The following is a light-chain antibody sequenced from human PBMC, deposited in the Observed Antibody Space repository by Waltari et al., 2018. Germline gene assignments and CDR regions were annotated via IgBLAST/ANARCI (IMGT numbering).Light chain of an antibody. CDR3: QQYGSSPRT. J-gene: IGKJ1*01. CDR1: QSVRSNY. V-gene: IGKV3-20*01. Sequence: EIVLTQSPGTLSLSPGERATLSCRASQSVRSNYLAWYQQKPGQSPRLLMYGASSRATGIPDRFSGIGSGTDFTLTISRLGPEVSAVYYCQQYGSSPRTFGQGTKVEIK. CDR2: GAS.